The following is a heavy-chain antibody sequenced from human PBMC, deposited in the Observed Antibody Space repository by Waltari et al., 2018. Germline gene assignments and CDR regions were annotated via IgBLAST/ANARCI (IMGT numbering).Heavy chain of an antibody. CDR3: SLELTNLMDV. CDR1: TFTLNNYW. Sequence: EVQLVESGGGLVQPGGSLRLSCVASTFTLNNYWVSWVRQATGKVLEWLCNIDEDGSVTRYVSSGKGRFSVSRNNVEKTLYLHMNSLRVEDTAVYYCSLELTNLMDVWGQGTTVTVSS. D-gene: IGHD1-7*01. V-gene: IGHV3-7*01. CDR2: IDEDGSVT. J-gene: IGHJ6*02.